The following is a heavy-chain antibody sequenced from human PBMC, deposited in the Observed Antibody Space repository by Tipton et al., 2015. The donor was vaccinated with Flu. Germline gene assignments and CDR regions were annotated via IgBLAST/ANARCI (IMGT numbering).Heavy chain of an antibody. Sequence: GSLRLSCAASGYTFSSYWMHWVRQAPGKGLVWVALIISDGSNATYVDSVKGRFTISRDNAKNTVYLQMKSLRDEDTAVYYCARGGYSDKRGYRSYYGMDVWGQGTTVTVSS. D-gene: IGHD3-22*01. J-gene: IGHJ6*02. V-gene: IGHV3-74*03. CDR1: GYTFSSYW. CDR3: ARGGYSDKRGYRSYYGMDV. CDR2: IISDGSNA.